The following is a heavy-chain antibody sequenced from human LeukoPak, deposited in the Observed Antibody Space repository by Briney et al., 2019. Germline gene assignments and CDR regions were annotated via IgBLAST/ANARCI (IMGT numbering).Heavy chain of an antibody. V-gene: IGHV3-74*01. CDR2: ISTDVYTT. CDR3: VILGYSSSSDFDH. CDR1: GLAFSAYK. D-gene: IGHD6-6*01. J-gene: IGHJ4*02. Sequence: GGSLRLSCAASGLAFSAYKMHWVRQAPRKGLVWLSRISTDVYTTDYADFVQGRFTASRDNTKNTWSLEMNSLRAEDTALYYCVILGYSSSSDFDHWGQGTLVTVSS.